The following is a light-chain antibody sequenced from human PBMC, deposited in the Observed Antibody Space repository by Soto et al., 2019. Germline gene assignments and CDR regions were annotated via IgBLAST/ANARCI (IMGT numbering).Light chain of an antibody. CDR1: SSDIGGYDY. J-gene: IGLJ2*01. Sequence: QSALTQPASVSGSPGQSITLSCTGTSSDIGGYDYVSWYQRHPGKAPKLIIYDVNNRPSGVSNRFSGSKSVNTASLTISGLQAEDEADYYCTSYASGSSHVVCGGGTKLTVL. CDR2: DVN. CDR3: TSYASGSSHVV. V-gene: IGLV2-14*01.